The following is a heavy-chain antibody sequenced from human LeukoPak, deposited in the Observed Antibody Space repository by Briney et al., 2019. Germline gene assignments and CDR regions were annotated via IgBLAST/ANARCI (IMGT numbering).Heavy chain of an antibody. Sequence: SSETLSLTCTVSGGSISSSSYYWGWIRQPPGKGLEWIGSIYYSGSTYYNPSLKSRVTISVDTSKNQFSLKLSSVTAADTAVYYCEGVRGVAVYYYYMDVWGKGTTVTVS. CDR3: EGVRGVAVYYYYMDV. CDR1: GGSISSSSYY. CDR2: IYYSGST. D-gene: IGHD3-10*01. V-gene: IGHV4-39*01. J-gene: IGHJ6*03.